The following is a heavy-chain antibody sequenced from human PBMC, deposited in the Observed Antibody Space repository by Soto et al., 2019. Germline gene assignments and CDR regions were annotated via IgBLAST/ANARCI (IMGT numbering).Heavy chain of an antibody. CDR1: GGSISSVGYC. V-gene: IGHV4-31*03. CDR3: ARDYCSGGSCANNWFDP. D-gene: IGHD2-15*01. CDR2: IYYSGST. Sequence: PSETLSLTCTVSGGSISSVGYCWTWIRQLPGKGLEWIGYIYYSGSTYYNPSLKNRVAMSVDTSKNQFSLKLSSVTAADTAVYYCARDYCSGGSCANNWFDP. J-gene: IGHJ5*02.